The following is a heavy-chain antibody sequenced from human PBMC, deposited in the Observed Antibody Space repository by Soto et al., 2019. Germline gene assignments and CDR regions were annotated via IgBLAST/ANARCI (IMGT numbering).Heavy chain of an antibody. CDR1: GCSISSSNW. J-gene: IGHJ6*02. CDR3: ARESARYSSSWRYYGMDV. CDR2: IYHSGST. V-gene: IGHV4-4*02. Sequence: SETLSLTCAVSGCSISSSNWWSWVRQPPGKGLEWIGEIYHSGSTNYNPSLKSRVTISVDKSKNQFSLKLSSVTAADTAVYYCARESARYSSSWRYYGMDVWGQGTTVTVSS. D-gene: IGHD6-13*01.